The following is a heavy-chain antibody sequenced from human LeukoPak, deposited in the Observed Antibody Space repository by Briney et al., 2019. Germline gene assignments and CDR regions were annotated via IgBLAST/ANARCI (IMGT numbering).Heavy chain of an antibody. CDR3: AKDSYSSSWYGLFDY. CDR2: ISGSGGST. CDR1: GFTFSSYA. D-gene: IGHD6-13*01. Sequence: PGGSLRLSCAAPGFTFSSYAMSWVRQAPGKGLEWVSAISGSGGSTYYADSVKGRFTISRDNSKNTLYLQMNSLRAEDTAVYYCAKDSYSSSWYGLFDYWGQGTLVTVSS. J-gene: IGHJ4*02. V-gene: IGHV3-23*01.